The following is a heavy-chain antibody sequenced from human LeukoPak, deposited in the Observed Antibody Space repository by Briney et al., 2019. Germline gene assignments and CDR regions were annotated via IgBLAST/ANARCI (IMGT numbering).Heavy chain of an antibody. CDR2: INHSGST. V-gene: IGHV4-34*01. Sequence: PSETLSLTCAVYGGSFSGYYWSWIRQPPGKGLEWIGEINHSGSTNYNPSLKSRVTISVDTPKNQFSLKLSSVTAADTAVYYCARRRYDILTGYRKGYFDYWGQGTLVTVSS. J-gene: IGHJ4*02. CDR1: GGSFSGYY. CDR3: ARRRYDILTGYRKGYFDY. D-gene: IGHD3-9*01.